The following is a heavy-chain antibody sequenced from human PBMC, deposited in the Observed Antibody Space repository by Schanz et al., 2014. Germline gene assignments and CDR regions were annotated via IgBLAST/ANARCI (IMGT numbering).Heavy chain of an antibody. CDR1: GFTFSNHA. J-gene: IGHJ6*02. Sequence: EVHLLESGGGLVQPGGSLRLSCAASGFTFSNHALSWVRQAPGKGLEWVSGIGGSGDSTHYADSVKGRFIISRDNSKNTVYLQMNSLRSDDAAVYYCARAQGVIRLYYGVDVWGQGTTVTVSS. CDR3: ARAQGVIRLYYGVDV. CDR2: IGGSGDST. V-gene: IGHV3-23*01. D-gene: IGHD3-10*01.